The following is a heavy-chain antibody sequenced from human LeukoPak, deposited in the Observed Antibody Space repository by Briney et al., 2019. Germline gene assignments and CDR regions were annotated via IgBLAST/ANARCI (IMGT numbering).Heavy chain of an antibody. CDR3: AREQGYDSSGYDY. V-gene: IGHV4-4*07. CDR1: GGSISSYY. J-gene: IGHJ4*02. Sequence: SETLYLTCTDSGGSISSYYWTWIRQPAGKGLEWIGRIYSSGSTNHNPSLKSRVSMSVDTSRNQFSLKLSSVTAADTAVYYCAREQGYDSSGYDYWGQGSLVTVSS. D-gene: IGHD3-22*01. CDR2: IYSSGST.